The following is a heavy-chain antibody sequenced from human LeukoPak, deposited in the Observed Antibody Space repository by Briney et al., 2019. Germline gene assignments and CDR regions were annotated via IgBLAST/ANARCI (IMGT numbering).Heavy chain of an antibody. CDR2: ISSSGNSI. V-gene: IGHV3-11*04. J-gene: IGHJ4*02. CDR3: TRDQVSVAGTGIDY. Sequence: PGGSLRLSCAASGFTSSDYYMSWIRQAPGKGLEWVSYISSSGNSISYADSVKGRFTISRDNAKNSLYLQMNSLRAEDTAVYYCTRDQVSVAGTGIDYWGQGTLVTVSS. CDR1: GFTSSDYY. D-gene: IGHD6-19*01.